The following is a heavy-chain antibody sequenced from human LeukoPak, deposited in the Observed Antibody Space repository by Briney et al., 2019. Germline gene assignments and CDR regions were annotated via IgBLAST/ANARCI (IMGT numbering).Heavy chain of an antibody. CDR2: ISRSSTTI. CDR1: GFTFSDFY. CDR3: TRRAWGGYYGMDV. D-gene: IGHD3-10*01. J-gene: IGHJ6*04. V-gene: IGHV3-11*01. Sequence: GGSLRLSCAASGFTFSDFYMTWIRQAPGKGLEWVSYISRSSTTIYYADSVRGRFIISRDNAKNSLYLQMNSLRAEDTAVYYCTRRAWGGYYGMDVWGKGTTVTVSS.